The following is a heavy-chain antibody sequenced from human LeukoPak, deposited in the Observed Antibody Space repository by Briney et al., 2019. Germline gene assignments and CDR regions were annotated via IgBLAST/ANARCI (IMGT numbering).Heavy chain of an antibody. J-gene: IGHJ3*02. CDR1: GFTFDDYA. Sequence: GRSLRLSCAASGFTFDDYAMHWVRQAPGKGLEWVSGISWNSGSIGYADSVKGRFTISRDNAKNSLYLQMDSLRAEDTALYYCAKDMESAGASSAFDIWGQGTMVTVSS. CDR3: AKDMESAGASSAFDI. V-gene: IGHV3-9*01. CDR2: ISWNSGSI. D-gene: IGHD1-26*01.